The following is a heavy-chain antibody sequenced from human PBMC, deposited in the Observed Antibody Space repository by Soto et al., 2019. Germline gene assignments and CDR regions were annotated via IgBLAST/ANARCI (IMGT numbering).Heavy chain of an antibody. CDR2: IDWYDDK. CDR1: GFSLTTSGVG. CDR3: AHRILRTVFGLVTTTAIYFDF. J-gene: IGHJ4*02. V-gene: IGHV2-5*01. D-gene: IGHD3-3*01. Sequence: QITLNESGPTVVKPAETLTLICTFSGFSLTTSGVGVGWIRQSPGKAPEWRALIDWYDDKRYSASLKSRLTITKDTSKNQVVLTMASVDPADTATYYCAHRILRTVFGLVTTTAIYFDFWGQGTPVVVSS.